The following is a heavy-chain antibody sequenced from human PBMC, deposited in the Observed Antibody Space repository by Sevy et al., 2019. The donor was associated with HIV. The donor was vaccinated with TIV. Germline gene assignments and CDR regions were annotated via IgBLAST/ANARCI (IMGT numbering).Heavy chain of an antibody. CDR1: GFTFSSYA. CDR2: ISYDGSNK. J-gene: IGHJ6*02. Sequence: GESLKISCAASGFTFSSYAMHWVRQAPGKGLEWVAVISYDGSNKYYADSVKGRFTISRDNSKNTLILQMNSLRAEDTAVYYCARDSEDCSGGSCYSNKYYYYYGMDVWGQGTTVTVSS. V-gene: IGHV3-30-3*01. CDR3: ARDSEDCSGGSCYSNKYYYYYGMDV. D-gene: IGHD2-15*01.